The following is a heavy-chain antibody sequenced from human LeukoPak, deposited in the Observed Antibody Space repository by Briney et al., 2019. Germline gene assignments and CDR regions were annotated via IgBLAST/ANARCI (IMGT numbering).Heavy chain of an antibody. Sequence: KPGGSLRLSCAASGFTFSSYSMNWVRQAPGKGLEWVSSITSSSSYIYYADSVKGRFTISRDNAKNSLYLQTNSLRAEDTAVYYCARSLEMGYGYWGQGTLVAVSS. CDR3: ARSLEMGYGY. V-gene: IGHV3-21*01. D-gene: IGHD2-8*01. J-gene: IGHJ4*02. CDR1: GFTFSSYS. CDR2: ITSSSSYI.